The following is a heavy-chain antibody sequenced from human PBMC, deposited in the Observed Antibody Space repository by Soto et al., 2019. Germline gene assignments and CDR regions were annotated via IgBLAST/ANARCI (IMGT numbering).Heavy chain of an antibody. CDR2: FDAGNRIT. Sequence: ASVKVSCKASGNSFTTYSLHWVRQAPGQSLEWMGWFDAGNRITKFSQKFQGRITISRDTSASTAYMEVRSLRSDDTAVYYCARDTREVTYYDILTGYYNEGGFDYWGQGTLVTVS. D-gene: IGHD3-9*01. CDR3: ARDTREVTYYDILTGYYNEGGFDY. CDR1: GNSFTTYS. V-gene: IGHV1-3*01. J-gene: IGHJ4*02.